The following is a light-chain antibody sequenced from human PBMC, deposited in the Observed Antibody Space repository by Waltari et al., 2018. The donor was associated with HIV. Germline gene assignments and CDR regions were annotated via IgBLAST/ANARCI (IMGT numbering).Light chain of an antibody. J-gene: IGLJ2*01. CDR1: SSNIGAGYD. CDR2: GNS. Sequence: QSVLTQPPSVSGAPGHRVTISCTGSSSNIGAGYDVQWYQQLPGTAPKLLIYGNSNRPSGVPDRFSGSKSGTSASLAITGLQAEDESDYYCQSYDSSLSGSEVFGGGTKLTVL. V-gene: IGLV1-40*01. CDR3: QSYDSSLSGSEV.